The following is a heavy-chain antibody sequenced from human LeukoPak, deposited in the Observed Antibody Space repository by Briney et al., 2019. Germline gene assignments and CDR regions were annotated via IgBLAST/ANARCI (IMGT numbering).Heavy chain of an antibody. Sequence: PSETLSLTCTVSGGSISSYYWSWIRQPPGRGLEWIGYIYHTGSTNYNPSLKSRVTISVDTSKNQFSLKLSSVTAADTAVYYCARSDRVPAAIVGYYGMDVWGKGTTVTVSS. J-gene: IGHJ6*04. V-gene: IGHV4-59*01. CDR2: IYHTGST. CDR1: GGSISSYY. D-gene: IGHD2-2*02. CDR3: ARSDRVPAAIVGYYGMDV.